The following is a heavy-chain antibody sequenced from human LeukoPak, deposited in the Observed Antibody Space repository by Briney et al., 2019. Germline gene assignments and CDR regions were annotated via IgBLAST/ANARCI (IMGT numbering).Heavy chain of an antibody. CDR3: AKDKKAGYSSVSFDY. Sequence: SETLSLTCTVSGVSISSSSYYWGWIRQPPGKGLEWIGSIYYSGSTYYNPSLKSRVTISVDTSKNQFSLKLSSVTAADTAVYYCAKDKKAGYSSVSFDYWGQGTLATVSS. CDR1: GVSISSSSYY. V-gene: IGHV4-39*07. CDR2: IYYSGST. D-gene: IGHD5-18*01. J-gene: IGHJ4*02.